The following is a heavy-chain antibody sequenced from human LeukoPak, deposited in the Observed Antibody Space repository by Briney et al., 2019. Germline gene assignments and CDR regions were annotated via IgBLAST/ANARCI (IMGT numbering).Heavy chain of an antibody. D-gene: IGHD3-10*01. V-gene: IGHV4-34*01. CDR2: INHSGST. J-gene: IGHJ6*02. CDR1: GGSLSGYY. Sequence: SETLSLTCAVYGGSLSGYYWSWIRQPPGKGLEWIGEINHSGSTNYNPSLKSRVTISVDTSKNQFSLKLSSVTAADTAVYYCARAGLAVRGRSRCGMDVWGQGTTVTVSS. CDR3: ARAGLAVRGRSRCGMDV.